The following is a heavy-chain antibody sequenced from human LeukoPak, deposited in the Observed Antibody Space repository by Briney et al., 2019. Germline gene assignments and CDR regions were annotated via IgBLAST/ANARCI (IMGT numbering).Heavy chain of an antibody. Sequence: ASVTVSCKASGCTFSSYASSWVRQPPGQGVEWMGGVIPIFGTANYAQKFQGRVTITADKHTSTAYMELSSLRSEDTAVYYCARAVAGEYYFDYWGQGTLVTVSS. J-gene: IGHJ4*02. CDR1: GCTFSSYA. V-gene: IGHV1-69*06. D-gene: IGHD6-19*01. CDR2: VIPIFGTA. CDR3: ARAVAGEYYFDY.